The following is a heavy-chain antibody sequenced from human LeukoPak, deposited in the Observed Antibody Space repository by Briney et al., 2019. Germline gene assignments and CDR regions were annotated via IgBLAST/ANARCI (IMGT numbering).Heavy chain of an antibody. Sequence: SETLSLTCTVSGGSISSCYWSWIRQPAGKGLEWIGRIYTSGSTNYNPSLKSRVTMSVDTSKNQFSLKLSSVTAADTAVYYCARVGRSLSGSHYYFDYWGQGTLVTVSS. D-gene: IGHD1-26*01. J-gene: IGHJ4*02. V-gene: IGHV4-4*07. CDR1: GGSISSCY. CDR2: IYTSGST. CDR3: ARVGRSLSGSHYYFDY.